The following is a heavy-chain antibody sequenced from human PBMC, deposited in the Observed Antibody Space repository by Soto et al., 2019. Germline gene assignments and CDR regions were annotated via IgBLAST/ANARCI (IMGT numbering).Heavy chain of an antibody. D-gene: IGHD3-3*01. CDR2: IYYSGST. V-gene: IGHV4-59*01. CDR3: ARDRHVFWSGYYLLNYTWFDP. J-gene: IGHJ5*02. Sequence: PSETLSLTCTVSGGSISSYYWSWIRQPPGKGLEWIGYIYYSGSTNYNPSLKSRVTISVDTSKNQFSLKLSSVTAADTAVYSCARDRHVFWSGYYLLNYTWFDPGGQGTLVTVP. CDR1: GGSISSYY.